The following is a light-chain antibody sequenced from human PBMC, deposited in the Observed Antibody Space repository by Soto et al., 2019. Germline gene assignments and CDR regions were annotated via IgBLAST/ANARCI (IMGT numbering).Light chain of an antibody. CDR1: QDITRF. CDR2: DAS. J-gene: IGKJ4*02. V-gene: IGKV1-33*01. Sequence: DIQMTQSPSSLSASVGDRVTITCQASQDITRFLNWYQHQPGKAPKLLIYDASHLETGVPLRFSGSGSGADFTLTISSLQPEDSATYYCQQYDTLPLTFGGGTKVDIK. CDR3: QQYDTLPLT.